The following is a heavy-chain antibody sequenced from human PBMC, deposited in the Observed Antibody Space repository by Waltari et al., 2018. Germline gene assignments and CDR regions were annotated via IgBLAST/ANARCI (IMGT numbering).Heavy chain of an antibody. V-gene: IGHV3-23*01. CDR3: AKDGGGSVAGTGAFDI. J-gene: IGHJ3*02. CDR1: GFTFSSYA. Sequence: EVQLLESGGGLVQPGGSLRLSCAASGFTFSSYAMSWVRQAPGKGLEWVSAISGSGGSTYYADSVKGRFTISRDNSKNTLYLQMNSLRAEDTGVYYCAKDGGGSVAGTGAFDIWGQGTMVTVSS. D-gene: IGHD6-19*01. CDR2: ISGSGGST.